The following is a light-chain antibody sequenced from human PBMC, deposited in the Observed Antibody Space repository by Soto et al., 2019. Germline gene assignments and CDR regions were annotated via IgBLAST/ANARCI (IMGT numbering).Light chain of an antibody. V-gene: IGKV3-11*01. J-gene: IGKJ1*01. CDR2: EAS. CDR3: QQRSNWPWT. Sequence: EIVLTQSPATLSLSPGERATLSCRASQSVSSYLAWYQQKPGQAPRLLMYEASNRATGIPARFSGGGSGTDFTRTLSSLEPEDFAVYYCQQRSNWPWTFGQGTKVEIK. CDR1: QSVSSY.